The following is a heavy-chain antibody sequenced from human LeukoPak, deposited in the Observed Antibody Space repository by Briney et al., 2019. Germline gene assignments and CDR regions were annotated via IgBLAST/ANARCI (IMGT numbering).Heavy chain of an antibody. CDR1: GFTFSDYG. Sequence: PGGSLRLSCAASGFTFSDYGMNWVRQAPGKGLEWVSFISRSSTSIYYADSVKGRFTISRDNAGSSLFLRMNSLRDEDTAVYYCARSGVVAVLFPTDFDYWGQGALVTVSS. CDR3: ARSGVVAVLFPTDFDY. J-gene: IGHJ4*02. D-gene: IGHD3-10*01. CDR2: ISRSSTSI. V-gene: IGHV3-21*01.